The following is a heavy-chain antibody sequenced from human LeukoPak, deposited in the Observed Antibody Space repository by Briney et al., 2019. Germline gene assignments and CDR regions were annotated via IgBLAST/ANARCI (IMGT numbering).Heavy chain of an antibody. Sequence: SETLSLTCTVSGGSISSSSYYWGWIRQPPGKGLEWIGSIYYSGSTYYNPSLKSRVTVSVDTSKNQFSLKLSSVTAADTAVYYCATGVRYSVGCFDYWGQGTLVTVSS. V-gene: IGHV4-39*01. CDR1: GGSISSSSYY. J-gene: IGHJ4*02. CDR2: IYYSGST. D-gene: IGHD4-23*01. CDR3: ATGVRYSVGCFDY.